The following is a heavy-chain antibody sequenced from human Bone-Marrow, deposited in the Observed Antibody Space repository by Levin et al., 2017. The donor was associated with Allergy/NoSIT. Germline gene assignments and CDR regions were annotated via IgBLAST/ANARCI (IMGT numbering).Heavy chain of an antibody. V-gene: IGHV3-7*01. CDR2: IGLDGSLT. Sequence: GGSLRLSCAASGFTFSNYWMIWVRQAPGKGLEWVANIGLDGSLTYYVDSVKGRFTISRDNAKNSLYLQMNSLRAEDTAVYYCARDLTPDRSGHYYDALDSWGPGTMVTVSS. CDR1: GFTFSNYW. D-gene: IGHD3-22*01. J-gene: IGHJ3*02. CDR3: ARDLTPDRSGHYYDALDS.